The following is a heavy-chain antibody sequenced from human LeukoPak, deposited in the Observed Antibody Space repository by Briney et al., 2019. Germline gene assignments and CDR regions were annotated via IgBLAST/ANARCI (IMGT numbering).Heavy chain of an antibody. CDR1: GGSISSSSW. D-gene: IGHD3-10*01. CDR3: GSAYASGTYAY. Sequence: SGTLSLTCTVSGGSISSSSWWSWVRQTPGKGLEWIGEISQSGSTKYNSSLRSRITISVDKSKNHLSLKLSSVTAADTAVYYCGSAYASGTYAYWGQGTLVTVSP. CDR2: ISQSGST. V-gene: IGHV4-4*02. J-gene: IGHJ4*02.